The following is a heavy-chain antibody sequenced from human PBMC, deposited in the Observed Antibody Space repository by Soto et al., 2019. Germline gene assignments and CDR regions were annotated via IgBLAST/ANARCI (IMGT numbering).Heavy chain of an antibody. CDR2: TSYDGSDK. D-gene: IGHD3-16*01. CDR1: GFTFRSYV. J-gene: IGHJ1*01. Sequence: ESGGGVVQPGTSLRVSCVGSGFTFRSYVMHWVRQAPGKGLEWVALTSYDGSDKYYDDSVRGRFTISRDNSRNTVDLPMDSLRLEDTALYYCARWGTTGGLDVWGQGTLVSVSS. CDR3: ARWGTTGGLDV. V-gene: IGHV3-30*19.